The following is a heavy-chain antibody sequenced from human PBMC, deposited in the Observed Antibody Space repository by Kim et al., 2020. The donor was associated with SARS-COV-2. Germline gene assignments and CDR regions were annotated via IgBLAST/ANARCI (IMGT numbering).Heavy chain of an antibody. CDR1: GFTFSSYG. CDR2: ISYDGSNK. D-gene: IGHD6-13*01. CDR3: AKVGAGNVSYGMDV. V-gene: IGHV3-30*18. Sequence: GGSLRLSCAASGFTFSSYGMHWVRQAPGKGLEWVAVISYDGSNKYYADSVKGRFTISRDNSKNTLYLQMNSLRAEDTAVYYCAKVGAGNVSYGMDVWGQGTTVTVSS. J-gene: IGHJ6*02.